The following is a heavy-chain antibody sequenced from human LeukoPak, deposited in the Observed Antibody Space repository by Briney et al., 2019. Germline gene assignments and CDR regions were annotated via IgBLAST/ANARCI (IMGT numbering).Heavy chain of an antibody. CDR3: ARSALGRDAFDI. CDR2: IYYSGRT. CDR1: VGSVRSGSYY. J-gene: IGHJ3*02. D-gene: IGHD1-26*01. V-gene: IGHV4-61*03. Sequence: SETLSLTCTVSVGSVRSGSYYWNWIRQPPEKGLEWIGYIYYSGRTDYNPSLKSRVTISVDTSKNLFSLKLSSVTAADTAVYYCARSALGRDAFDIWGQGTMVTVSS.